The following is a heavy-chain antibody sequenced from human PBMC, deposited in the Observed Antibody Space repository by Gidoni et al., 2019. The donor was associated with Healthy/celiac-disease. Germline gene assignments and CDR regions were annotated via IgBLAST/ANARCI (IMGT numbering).Heavy chain of an antibody. J-gene: IGHJ6*02. D-gene: IGHD3-9*01. CDR3: ARDRRYYDILTGSVGYYGMDV. CDR1: GFTFSSYS. V-gene: IGHV3-21*01. Sequence: EVQLVESGGGLVKPGGSLRLSCAASGFTFSSYSMNWVRQAPGKGLEWVSSISSSSSYIYYADSVKGRFTISRDNAKNSLYLQMNSLRAEDTAVYYCARDRRYYDILTGSVGYYGMDVWGQGTTVTVSS. CDR2: ISSSSSYI.